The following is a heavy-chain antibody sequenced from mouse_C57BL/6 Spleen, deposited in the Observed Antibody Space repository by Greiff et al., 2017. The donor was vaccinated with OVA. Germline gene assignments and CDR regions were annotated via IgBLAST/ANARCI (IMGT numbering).Heavy chain of an antibody. CDR3: ARYGNSDFYAMDY. D-gene: IGHD2-1*01. CDR2: IYPGDGDT. V-gene: IGHV1-82*01. CDR1: GYAFSSSW. J-gene: IGHJ4*01. Sequence: VKLQESGPELVKPGASVKISCKASGYAFSSSWMNWVKQRPGKGLEWIGRIYPGDGDTNYNGKFKGKATLTADKSSSTAYMQLSSLTSEDSAVYFCARYGNSDFYAMDYWGQGTSVTVSS.